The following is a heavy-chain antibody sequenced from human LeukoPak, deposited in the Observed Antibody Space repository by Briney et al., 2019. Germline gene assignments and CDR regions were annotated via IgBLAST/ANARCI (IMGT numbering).Heavy chain of an antibody. V-gene: IGHV4-38-2*02. CDR2: IYHSGST. D-gene: IGHD3-22*01. CDR3: ARRGMIVVGYDAFDM. CDR1: GYSISSGYY. Sequence: PSETLSLTCTVSGYSISSGYYWDWVRGPPGKGLEWIETIYHSGSTKHTPSLKIRVIISVDTSKNQFSLKLSSVTAADTAVYFCARRGMIVVGYDAFDMWGQGTMVTVSS. J-gene: IGHJ3*02.